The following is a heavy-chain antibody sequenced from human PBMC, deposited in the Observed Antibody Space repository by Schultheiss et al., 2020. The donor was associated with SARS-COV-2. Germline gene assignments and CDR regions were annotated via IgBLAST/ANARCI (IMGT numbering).Heavy chain of an antibody. Sequence: SETLSLTCTVSGGSISSSSYYWGWIRQPPGKGLEWIGYIYYSGSTNYNPSLKSRVTISVDTSKNQFSLKLSSVTAADTAVYYCATGGSGSFPFDYWGQGTLVTVSS. CDR2: IYYSGST. J-gene: IGHJ4*02. V-gene: IGHV4-61*05. CDR3: ATGGSGSFPFDY. CDR1: GGSISSSSYY. D-gene: IGHD3-10*01.